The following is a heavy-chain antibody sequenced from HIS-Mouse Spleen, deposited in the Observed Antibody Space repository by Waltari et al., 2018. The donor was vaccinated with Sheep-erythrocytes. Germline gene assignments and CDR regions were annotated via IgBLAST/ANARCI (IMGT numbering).Heavy chain of an antibody. Sequence: EVQLVESGGGLVKPGGSLRLSCAASGFTFSSYSMNWVRKAPGKGLEWVSSISSSSYIYYADSVKGRFTISRDNAKNSLYLQMNSLRAEDTAVYYCAGAGYSGEYYFDYWGQGTLVTVSS. J-gene: IGHJ4*02. CDR3: AGAGYSGEYYFDY. D-gene: IGHD5-12*01. CDR1: GFTFSSYS. V-gene: IGHV3-21*01. CDR2: ISSSSYI.